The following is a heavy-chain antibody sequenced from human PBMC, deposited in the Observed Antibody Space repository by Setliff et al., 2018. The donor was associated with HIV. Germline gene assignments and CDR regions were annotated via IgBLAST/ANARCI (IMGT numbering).Heavy chain of an antibody. CDR1: GYTFTSYA. CDR3: ARERTEVRFDY. J-gene: IGHJ4*02. V-gene: IGHV1-18*01. Sequence: ASVKVSCKASGYTFTSYAISWVRQAPGQGLEWMGWISAYNGYTNYAQMFQGRVIMTTDTSSSTAYMELRSLRSDDTAVYYCARERTEVRFDYWGQGTLVPVSS. CDR2: ISAYNGYT.